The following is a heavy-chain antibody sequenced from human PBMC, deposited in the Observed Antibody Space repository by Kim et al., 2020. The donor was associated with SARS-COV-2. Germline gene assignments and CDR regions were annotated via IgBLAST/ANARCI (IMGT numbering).Heavy chain of an antibody. D-gene: IGHD3-10*01. CDR1: GYTFTSYG. V-gene: IGHV1-18*01. Sequence: ASVKVSCKASGYTFTSYGISWVRQAPGQGLEWMGWISAYNGNTNYAQKLEGRVTMTTDTSTSTAYMELRSLRSDDTAVYYCAREGYSYGSGSYHNGEIRYYYGMDVWGEGTTVTVSS. CDR3: AREGYSYGSGSYHNGEIRYYYGMDV. J-gene: IGHJ6*04. CDR2: ISAYNGNT.